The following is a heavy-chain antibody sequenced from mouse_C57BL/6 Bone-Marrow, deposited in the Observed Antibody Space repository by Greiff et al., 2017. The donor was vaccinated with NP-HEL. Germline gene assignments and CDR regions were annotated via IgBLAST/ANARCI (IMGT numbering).Heavy chain of an antibody. J-gene: IGHJ1*03. Sequence: EVQLQESGPGLVKPSQSLSLTCSVTGYSITSGYYWNWIRQFPGNKLEWMGYISYDGSNNYNPSLKNRISITRDTSKNQFFLKLNSVTTEDTATYYCAGGGYYGSSYDWYFDVWGTGTTVTVSS. CDR3: AGGGYYGSSYDWYFDV. CDR1: GYSITSGYY. CDR2: ISYDGSN. V-gene: IGHV3-6*01. D-gene: IGHD1-1*01.